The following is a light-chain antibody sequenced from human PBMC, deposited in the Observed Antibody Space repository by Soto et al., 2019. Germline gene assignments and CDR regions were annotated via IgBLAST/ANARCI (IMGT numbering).Light chain of an antibody. CDR3: QQYGSSPWT. CDR1: QSVSTN. CDR2: GAS. Sequence: ETVMTQSPATLSVSPGERATLSCRASQSVSTNLAWYQQKPGQAPRLLIYGASSRATGIPDRFSGTGSGTDFTLTINRLEPEDFAVYYCQQYGSSPWTFGQGTKVDIK. V-gene: IGKV3-20*01. J-gene: IGKJ1*01.